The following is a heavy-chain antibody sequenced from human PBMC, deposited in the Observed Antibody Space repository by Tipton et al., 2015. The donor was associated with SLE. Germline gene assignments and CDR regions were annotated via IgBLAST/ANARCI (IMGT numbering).Heavy chain of an antibody. D-gene: IGHD6-13*01. Sequence: LSLTCAVYGGTFSGYYWSWIRQSPGKGLEWVSVINGYGGSTYYADSVKGRFTISRDNSQNTVYLEMNSLRVEDTATYYCVAAEGAGEIAPLGSWGRGTLVTVSS. J-gene: IGHJ5*02. CDR2: INGYGGST. CDR1: GGTFSGYY. V-gene: IGHV3-23*01. CDR3: VAAEGAGEIAPLGS.